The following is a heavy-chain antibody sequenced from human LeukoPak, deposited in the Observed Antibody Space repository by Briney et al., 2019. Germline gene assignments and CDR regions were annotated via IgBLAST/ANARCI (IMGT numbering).Heavy chain of an antibody. D-gene: IGHD3-22*01. Sequence: ASVKVSCKASGGTFSSYAISWVRQAPGQGLEWMGGIIPIFGTANYAQKFQGRVTITADESTSTAYMELSSLRSEDTAVYYCARDRNFRITMIVVVPGWFDPWGQGTLVTVSS. V-gene: IGHV1-69*13. CDR2: IIPIFGTA. J-gene: IGHJ5*02. CDR3: ARDRNFRITMIVVVPGWFDP. CDR1: GGTFSSYA.